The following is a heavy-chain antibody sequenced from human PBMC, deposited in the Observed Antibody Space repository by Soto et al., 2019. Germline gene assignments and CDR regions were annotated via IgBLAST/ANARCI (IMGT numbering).Heavy chain of an antibody. CDR2: ISSSGSTI. Sequence: GGSLRLSCAVSGFIFSNYAMSRVRQAPGKGLEWVSCISSSGSTIYYADSVKGRFTISRDNAKNSLYLQMNSLRAEDTAVYYCARSVVAANFDYWGQGTLVTVSS. V-gene: IGHV3-11*01. J-gene: IGHJ4*02. D-gene: IGHD2-15*01. CDR3: ARSVVAANFDY. CDR1: GFIFSNYA.